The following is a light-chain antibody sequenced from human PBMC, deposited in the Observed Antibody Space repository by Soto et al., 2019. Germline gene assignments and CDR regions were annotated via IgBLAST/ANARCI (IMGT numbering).Light chain of an antibody. Sequence: EIVLTQSPATLSLSPGERATLSCRASQSVSSYLAWYQQKPGQAPRLLIYDASNRATGIPARFSGSGSGTDFTLTISSLEPEDFAVYYCKQRSNWRGYTFGQGTKLEIK. J-gene: IGKJ2*01. CDR3: KQRSNWRGYT. CDR2: DAS. V-gene: IGKV3-11*01. CDR1: QSVSSY.